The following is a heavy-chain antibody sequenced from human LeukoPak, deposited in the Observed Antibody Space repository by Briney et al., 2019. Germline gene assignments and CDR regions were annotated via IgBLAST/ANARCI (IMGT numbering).Heavy chain of an antibody. D-gene: IGHD3-16*02. CDR2: IKQDGSEK. Sequence: GGSLRLSCAASGFTFSSYWMSWVRQAPGKGLEWVANIKQDGSEKYYVDSVKGRFTISRDNAKNSLYLQMNSLRAEDTAVYYCARIYDYVWGSYRYTYHFDYWGQGTLVTVSS. J-gene: IGHJ4*02. V-gene: IGHV3-7*01. CDR1: GFTFSSYW. CDR3: ARIYDYVWGSYRYTYHFDY.